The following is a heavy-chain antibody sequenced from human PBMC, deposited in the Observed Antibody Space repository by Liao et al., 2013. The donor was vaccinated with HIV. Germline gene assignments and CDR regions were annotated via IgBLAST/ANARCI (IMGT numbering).Heavy chain of an antibody. J-gene: IGHJ5*02. CDR2: IYTSGST. CDR3: ARARALRFWAPDGFDP. D-gene: IGHD3-3*01. CDR1: GGSISSGSYY. V-gene: IGHV4-61*02. Sequence: QVQLQESGPGLVKPSQTLSLTCTVSGGSISSGSYYWSWIRQPAGKGLEWIGRIYTSGSTNYNPSLKSRVTISVDTSKNQFSLKLSSVTAADTAVYYCARARALRFWAPDGFDPWGQGTLVTVSS.